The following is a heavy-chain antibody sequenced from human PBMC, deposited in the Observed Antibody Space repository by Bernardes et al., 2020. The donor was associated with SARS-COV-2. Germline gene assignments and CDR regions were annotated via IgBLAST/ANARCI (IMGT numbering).Heavy chain of an antibody. Sequence: GGSLRLSCAASGFTFSSYGMHWVRQAPGKGLEWVAVIWYDGSNKYYADSVKGRFTISRDNSKNTLYLQMNSLRAEDTAVYYCARRDSTVAFDYWGQGTLVTVSS. V-gene: IGHV3-33*01. CDR1: GFTFSSYG. CDR2: IWYDGSNK. CDR3: ARRDSTVAFDY. J-gene: IGHJ4*02. D-gene: IGHD4-17*01.